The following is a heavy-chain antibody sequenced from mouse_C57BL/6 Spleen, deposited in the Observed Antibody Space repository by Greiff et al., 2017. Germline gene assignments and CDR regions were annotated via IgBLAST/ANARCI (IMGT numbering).Heavy chain of an antibody. CDR2: IYPGDGDT. CDR1: GYAFSSSW. Sequence: QVQLQQSGPELVKPGASVKISCKASGYAFSSSWMNWVKQRPGKGLEWIGRIYPGDGDTNYNGKFKGKATLTADKSSSTAYMQLSSLTSEDSAVYFCAREDAMGCWGQGTSVTVSS. CDR3: AREDAMGC. J-gene: IGHJ4*01. V-gene: IGHV1-82*01.